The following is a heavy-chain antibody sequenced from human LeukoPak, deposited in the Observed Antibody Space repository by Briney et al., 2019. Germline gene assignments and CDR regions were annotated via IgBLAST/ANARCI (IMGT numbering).Heavy chain of an antibody. CDR2: INSDGSSR. CDR1: GFTFSNYW. J-gene: IGHJ4*02. D-gene: IGHD6-13*01. Sequence: GGSLRLSCAASGFTFSNYWMHWVREAPGKGLVWVSRINSDGSSRNYADSVKGRSTISRDNAKNTLYLQMNSLRAEDTAVYCCASASSHRIAAGGDYWGQGTLVSVSS. V-gene: IGHV3-74*01. CDR3: ASASSHRIAAGGDY.